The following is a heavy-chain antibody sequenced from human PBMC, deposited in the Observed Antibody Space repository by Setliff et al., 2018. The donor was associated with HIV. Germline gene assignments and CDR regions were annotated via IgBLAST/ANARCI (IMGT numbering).Heavy chain of an antibody. D-gene: IGHD3-16*02. CDR1: GYSFFSYS. V-gene: IGHV1-18*01. CDR2: INCYSGDS. Sequence: ASVKVSCKASGYSFFSYSITWVRQAPGQGLEWVGWINCYSGDSKFPEKLQGGITMTADTSTSTAYMELRNLTSDDTAVYYCARDVTKDMITFGEVIVTSRGYFDSWGQGTLVTVSS. CDR3: ARDVTKDMITFGEVIVTSRGYFDS. J-gene: IGHJ4*02.